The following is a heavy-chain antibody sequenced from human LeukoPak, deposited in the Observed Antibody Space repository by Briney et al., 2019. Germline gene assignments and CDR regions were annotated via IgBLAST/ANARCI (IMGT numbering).Heavy chain of an antibody. CDR3: ARSNHADDF. Sequence: GGSLRLSCAASGFTFSDYWMHWVRQVPGKGLVWVSRINTSGSSTTYADYVKGRFTISRDNAKNTLYLQMDSLRAEDTGVHYCARSNHADDFWGQGTLVTVSS. CDR1: GFTFSDYW. D-gene: IGHD1-14*01. J-gene: IGHJ4*02. CDR2: INTSGSST. V-gene: IGHV3-74*03.